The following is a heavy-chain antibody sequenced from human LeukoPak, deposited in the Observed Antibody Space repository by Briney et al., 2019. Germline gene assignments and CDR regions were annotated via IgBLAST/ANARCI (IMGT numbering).Heavy chain of an antibody. D-gene: IGHD3-10*01. Sequence: ASVKVSCKASGYTFTSYGISWVRQAPGQGLEWMGWISAYNGNTNYAQKLQGRVTMTTDTSTSTAYMELRSLRSDDTAVYYCARVYLKGAEYYYGSGSYRYWGQGTLVTVSS. CDR2: ISAYNGNT. V-gene: IGHV1-18*01. CDR3: ARVYLKGAEYYYGSGSYRY. CDR1: GYTFTSYG. J-gene: IGHJ4*02.